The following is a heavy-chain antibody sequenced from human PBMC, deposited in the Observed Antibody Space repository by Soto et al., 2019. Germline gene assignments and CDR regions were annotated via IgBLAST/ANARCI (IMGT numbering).Heavy chain of an antibody. CDR3: ARLPRNGTNNYYYYGMDV. CDR1: GGPFSSYA. CDR2: IIPIFGTA. D-gene: IGHD1-7*01. J-gene: IGHJ6*02. V-gene: IGHV1-69*01. Sequence: SVKVSCKASGGPFSSYAISWVRQSPGQGLEWMGGIIPIFGTANYAQKFQGRVTITADESTSTAHMELSSLRSEDTAVYYCARLPRNGTNNYYYYGMDVWGQATTVTVSS.